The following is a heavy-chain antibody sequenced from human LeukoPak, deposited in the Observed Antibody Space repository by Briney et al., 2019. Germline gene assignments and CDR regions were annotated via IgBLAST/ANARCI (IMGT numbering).Heavy chain of an antibody. D-gene: IGHD5-18*01. V-gene: IGHV3-7*01. CDR3: ARDARRIRGYSYGAYYYYYYMDV. CDR1: GFTFSSYW. CDR2: IKQDGSEK. Sequence: PGGSLRLSCAASGFTFSSYWMSWVRQAPGKGLEWVANIKQDGSEKYYVDSVKGRSTISRDNTKNSLYLQMNSLRAEDTAVYYCARDARRIRGYSYGAYYYYYYMDVWGKGTTVTVSS. J-gene: IGHJ6*03.